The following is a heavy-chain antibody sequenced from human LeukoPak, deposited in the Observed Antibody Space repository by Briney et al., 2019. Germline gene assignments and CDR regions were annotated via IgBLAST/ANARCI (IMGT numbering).Heavy chain of an antibody. Sequence: SETLSLTCTVTGGSIPNSYWSWIRQPPGKGLEWIGHFHDSEGTNYNPSLKSRVSISLDASKNQVSLWLNSVTAADTAVYYCARGDPSGRPGIGFDFWGQGALVSVSS. J-gene: IGHJ4*02. CDR3: ARGDPSGRPGIGFDF. CDR2: FHDSEGT. CDR1: GGSIPNSY. D-gene: IGHD1-26*01. V-gene: IGHV4-59*01.